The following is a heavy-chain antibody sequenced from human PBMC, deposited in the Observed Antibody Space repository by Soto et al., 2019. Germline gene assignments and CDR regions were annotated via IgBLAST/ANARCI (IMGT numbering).Heavy chain of an antibody. J-gene: IGHJ4*02. D-gene: IGHD3-22*01. CDR2: ISSSGSTI. CDR3: ARSHLYYDSSGYPDY. Sequence: APGKGLEWVSYISSSGSTIYYADSVKGRFTISRDNAKNSLYLQMNSLRAEDTAVYYCARSHLYYDSSGYPDYWGLGTLVTVSS. V-gene: IGHV3-11*01.